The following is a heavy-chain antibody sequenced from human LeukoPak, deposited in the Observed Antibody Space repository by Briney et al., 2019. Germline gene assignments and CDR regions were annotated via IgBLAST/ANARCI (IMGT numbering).Heavy chain of an antibody. CDR1: GYTFTGYY. V-gene: IGHV1-2*02. Sequence: ASVKVSCKASGYTFTGYYMHWVRQAPGQGPEWMGWINPNSGGTNYAQKFQGRVTMTRGTSISTAYMELSRLRSDDTAVYYCARVTYSGSFYFDYWGQGTLVTVSS. CDR3: ARVTYSGSFYFDY. CDR2: INPNSGGT. J-gene: IGHJ4*02. D-gene: IGHD1-26*01.